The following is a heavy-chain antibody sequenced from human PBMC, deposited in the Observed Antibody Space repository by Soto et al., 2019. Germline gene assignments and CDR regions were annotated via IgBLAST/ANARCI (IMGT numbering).Heavy chain of an antibody. Sequence: ASVKVSCKASGYTFTGYAIGWVRQAPGQGLEWMGWISAYNGNTNYAQKLQGRVTMTTDTSTSTAYMELRSLRSDDTAVYYCARGWFGDFVYYFDYWGQGTLVTVSS. J-gene: IGHJ4*02. CDR3: ARGWFGDFVYYFDY. D-gene: IGHD3-10*01. V-gene: IGHV1-18*01. CDR2: ISAYNGNT. CDR1: GYTFTGYA.